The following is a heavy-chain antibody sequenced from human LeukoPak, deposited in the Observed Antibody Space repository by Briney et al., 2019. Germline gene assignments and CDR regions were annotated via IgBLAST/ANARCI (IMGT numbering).Heavy chain of an antibody. Sequence: ASVKVSCKTSGYRFISNGISWVRQAPGQGLEWVGWISADNGGTNYGRKLQGRVTMTTDTSTSTAYMGLRNLTFDDTAVFYCARAGPNRYFDWLSYDFWGQGTLVTVSS. CDR1: GYRFISNG. CDR2: ISADNGGT. CDR3: ARAGPNRYFDWLSYDF. D-gene: IGHD3-9*01. J-gene: IGHJ4*02. V-gene: IGHV1-18*04.